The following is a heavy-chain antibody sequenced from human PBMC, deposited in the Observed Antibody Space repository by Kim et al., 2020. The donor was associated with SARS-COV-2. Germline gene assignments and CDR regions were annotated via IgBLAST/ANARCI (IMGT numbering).Heavy chain of an antibody. CDR3: ARELGYSYAHAYYYYGMDV. J-gene: IGHJ6*02. CDR2: ISSSGSTI. Sequence: GGSLRLSCAASGFTFSSYEMNWVRQAPGKGLEWVSYISSSGSTIYYADSVKGRFTISRDNAKNSLYLQMNSLRAEDTAVYYCARELGYSYAHAYYYYGMDVWGQGTTVTVSS. D-gene: IGHD5-18*01. V-gene: IGHV3-48*03. CDR1: GFTFSSYE.